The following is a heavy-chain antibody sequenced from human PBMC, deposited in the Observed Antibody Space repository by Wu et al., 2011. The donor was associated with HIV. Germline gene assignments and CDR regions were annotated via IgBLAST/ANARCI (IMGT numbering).Heavy chain of an antibody. J-gene: IGHJ4*02. CDR2: IYPSDSDT. D-gene: IGHD6-6*01. CDR3: ARLSTAAFDF. V-gene: IGHV5-51*01. Sequence: AWVRQMPEGLEWMGSIYPSDSDTRYSPSFQGQVTMSADKSINTAYLQWSNLKASDTASYYCARLSTAAFDFWGQGTLVTV.